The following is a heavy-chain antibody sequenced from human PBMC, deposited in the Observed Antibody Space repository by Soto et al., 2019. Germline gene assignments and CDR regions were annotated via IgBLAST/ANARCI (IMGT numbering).Heavy chain of an antibody. CDR3: ARVVDCGGDCFNFDY. V-gene: IGHV1-46*03. CDR1: GYTFTSYY. J-gene: IGHJ4*02. Sequence: GASVKVSCKASGYTFTSYYMHWVRQAPGQGLEWMGIINPSGGSTSYAQKFQGRVTMTRDTSTSTVYMELSSLRSEDTAVYYCARVVDCGGDCFNFDYWGQGTLVTAPQ. D-gene: IGHD2-21*01. CDR2: INPSGGST.